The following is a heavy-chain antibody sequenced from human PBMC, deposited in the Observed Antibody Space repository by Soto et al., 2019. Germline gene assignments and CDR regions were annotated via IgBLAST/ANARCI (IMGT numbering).Heavy chain of an antibody. J-gene: IGHJ6*02. CDR2: ISGGGAST. D-gene: IGHD6-6*01. CDR3: AKGAHSSSSRGVDV. Sequence: GGSLRLSCAASGFTFSNYAMTWVRQAPGKGLEWVSGISGGGASTFYADSVKGRFTTSRDTSRNTLYLQMNSLRAEDTAVYYCAKGAHSSSSRGVDVWGQGTTVTVSS. CDR1: GFTFSNYA. V-gene: IGHV3-23*01.